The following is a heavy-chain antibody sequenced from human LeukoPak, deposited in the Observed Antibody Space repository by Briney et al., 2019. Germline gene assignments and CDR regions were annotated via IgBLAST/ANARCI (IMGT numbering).Heavy chain of an antibody. CDR3: TKSALTGDQFDS. V-gene: IGHV3-43D*03. Sequence: GGSLRLSCAASGFTFDDYVMHWVRQAPGKGLEWVSPITWDGGTTSYADSVQGRFTISRDNNKNSLYLQMKSLRPDDTAFYYCTKSALTGDQFDSWGQGTLVTVSS. CDR2: ITWDGGTT. D-gene: IGHD3-9*01. J-gene: IGHJ4*02. CDR1: GFTFDDYV.